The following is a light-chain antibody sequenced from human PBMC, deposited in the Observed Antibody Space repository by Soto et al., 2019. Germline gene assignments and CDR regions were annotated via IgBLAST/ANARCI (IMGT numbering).Light chain of an antibody. CDR1: SSDVGAYNY. V-gene: IGLV2-11*01. CDR2: EVS. Sequence: QSALTQPRPVSGSPGQSVTISCTGTSSDVGAYNYVSWYQHHQGKAPNVMIYEVSERPSGVPDRFSGSKSDNKASLTISGLQAEYEADYYCCSYAGSYSWVFGGGTKLTV. J-gene: IGLJ3*02. CDR3: CSYAGSYSWV.